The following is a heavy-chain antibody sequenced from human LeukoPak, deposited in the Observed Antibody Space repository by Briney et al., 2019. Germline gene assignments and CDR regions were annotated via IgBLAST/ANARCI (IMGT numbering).Heavy chain of an antibody. Sequence: GGSLRLSCAASGFTFSSYSMNWVRQAPGKGLECVSSISSSSSYIYYADSVKGRLTISRDNAKNSLYLQMNSLRAEDTAVYYCARDKTMVSSSYDYWGQGTLVTVSS. D-gene: IGHD3-10*01. CDR2: ISSSSSYI. CDR3: ARDKTMVSSSYDY. V-gene: IGHV3-21*01. CDR1: GFTFSSYS. J-gene: IGHJ4*02.